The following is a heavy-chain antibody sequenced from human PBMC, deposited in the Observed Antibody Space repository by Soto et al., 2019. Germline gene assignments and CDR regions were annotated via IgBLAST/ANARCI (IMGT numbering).Heavy chain of an antibody. CDR3: ARESRSWYGSIWDY. CDR2: IYYSGST. J-gene: IGHJ4*02. D-gene: IGHD6-13*01. Sequence: PSETLSLTCTVSGGSISSSSFHWGWIRQPPGKGLEWIGSIYYSGSTYYSPSLKSRVTISVDTSKNQFSLKLSSVTAADTAVYYCARESRSWYGSIWDYWGQGTLVTVSS. CDR1: GGSISSSSFH. V-gene: IGHV4-39*07.